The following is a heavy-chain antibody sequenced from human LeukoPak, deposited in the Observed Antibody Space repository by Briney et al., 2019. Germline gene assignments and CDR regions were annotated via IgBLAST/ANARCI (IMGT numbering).Heavy chain of an antibody. CDR3: ARERSTFNYNKDDGRAYIMDY. CDR1: GFTFGNHW. Sequence: GGSLRLSCAASGFTFGNHWMSWVRQAPGKGLEWVANIKRDGGVTNYVDSVKGRFTISRDNAKNSVSLQLNNLRAEDTALYYCARERSTFNYNKDDGRAYIMDYWGQGTLVTVSS. J-gene: IGHJ4*02. V-gene: IGHV3-7*01. D-gene: IGHD3-16*01. CDR2: IKRDGGVT.